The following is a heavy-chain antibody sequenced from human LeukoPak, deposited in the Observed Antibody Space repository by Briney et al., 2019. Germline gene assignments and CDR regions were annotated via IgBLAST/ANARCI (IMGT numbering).Heavy chain of an antibody. D-gene: IGHD6-13*01. V-gene: IGHV1-18*01. J-gene: IGHJ4*02. CDR1: GYTFTSYG. CDR3: ASWSSRAYYFDY. CDR2: ISAYNGNT. Sequence: ASVKVSCKASGYTFTSYGISWVRQAPGQGLEWMGWISAYNGNTNYAQKLQGRVTMTTDTSTSTAYMELRSLRSEDTAVYYCASWSSRAYYFDYWGQGTLVTVSS.